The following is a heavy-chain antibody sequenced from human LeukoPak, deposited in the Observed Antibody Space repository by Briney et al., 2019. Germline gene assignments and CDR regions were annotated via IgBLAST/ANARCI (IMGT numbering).Heavy chain of an antibody. CDR2: IYYSGST. D-gene: IGHD3-22*01. CDR1: GGSISSYY. Sequence: SETLSLTCTVSGGSISSYYWSWIRQPPGKGLEWIGYIYYSGSTNYNPSLKSRVTISVDTSKNQFSLKLSSVTAADTAVYYCARRFDYYDSSGYPKYNWFDPWGQGTLVTVSS. V-gene: IGHV4-59*08. J-gene: IGHJ5*02. CDR3: ARRFDYYDSSGYPKYNWFDP.